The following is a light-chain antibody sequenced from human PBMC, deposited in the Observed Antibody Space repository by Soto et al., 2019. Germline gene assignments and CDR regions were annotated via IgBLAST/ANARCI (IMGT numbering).Light chain of an antibody. CDR2: AAS. J-gene: IGKJ2*01. V-gene: IGKV1-39*01. CDR1: QSISSY. Sequence: DIQMTQSPSSLSASVGDRVTITCRASQSISSYLNWYQQKPGKAPKLLIYAASSLQSGLPSRFRGCGSGTDFTLTISSLQAEAFATDYGQPSYSTPPYTCGQGNKLEIK. CDR3: QPSYSTPPYT.